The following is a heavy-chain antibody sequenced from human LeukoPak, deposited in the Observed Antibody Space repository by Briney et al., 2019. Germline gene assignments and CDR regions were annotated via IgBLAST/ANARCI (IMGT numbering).Heavy chain of an antibody. CDR2: ISGSDGDT. Sequence: HPGGSLRLSCTASGFTFSRYTMSWVRQAPGKGLEWVSGISGSDGDTFHADSVKGRFTISRDNSKNTLYLQMNSLRAEDTAVYYCAKDSTEGKYYYDSSGRGPFDYWGQGTLVTVSS. D-gene: IGHD3-22*01. V-gene: IGHV3-23*01. J-gene: IGHJ4*02. CDR3: AKDSTEGKYYYDSSGRGPFDY. CDR1: GFTFSRYT.